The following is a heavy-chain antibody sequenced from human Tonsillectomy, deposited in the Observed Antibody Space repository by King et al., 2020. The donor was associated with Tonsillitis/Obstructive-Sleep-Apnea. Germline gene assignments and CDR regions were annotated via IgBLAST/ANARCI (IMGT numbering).Heavy chain of an antibody. D-gene: IGHD3-10*01. CDR3: ARDLDYGSGSYLRY. V-gene: IGHV3-48*02. Sequence: VQLVESGGGLVQPGGSLRLSCAASGFTFSSYSMNWVRQAPGKGLEWVSYISSSSSTIYYADSVKGRFTISRDNAKNSLYLQMNSLRDEDTAVYYCARDLDYGSGSYLRYWGQGTLVTVSS. CDR2: ISSSSSTI. J-gene: IGHJ4*02. CDR1: GFTFSSYS.